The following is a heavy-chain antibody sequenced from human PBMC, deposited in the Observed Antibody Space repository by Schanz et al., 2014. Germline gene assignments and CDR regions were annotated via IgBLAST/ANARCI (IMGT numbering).Heavy chain of an antibody. D-gene: IGHD3-10*01. V-gene: IGHV3-7*05. CDR1: TFTFSSDW. Sequence: EVHLVESGGGLVQPGGSLRLSCAASTFTFSSDWMSWVRQAPGKGLEWVANIKEDGSVKDYVDSVKGRFTISRDNSKNTLYLQMNSLRAEDTAVYYCAKGRFGELSAFDIWGQGTMVTVSS. CDR3: AKGRFGELSAFDI. J-gene: IGHJ3*02. CDR2: IKEDGSVK.